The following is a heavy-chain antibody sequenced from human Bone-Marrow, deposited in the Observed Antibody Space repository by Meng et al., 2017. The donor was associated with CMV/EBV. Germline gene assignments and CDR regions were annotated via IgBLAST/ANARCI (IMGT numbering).Heavy chain of an antibody. CDR1: VVTLASYW. V-gene: IGHV3-74*03. CDR3: ARGVAETLGWEMGY. J-gene: IGHJ4*02. D-gene: IGHD1-26*01. Sequence: EVGGGLVSRGGSLSLSCAVCVVTLASYWMHWVREVPGKGLEWVSRIDIDGRDITYADSVRGRFSISRDDAKNTLYLQMNSLRIEDTAVYYCARGVAETLGWEMGYWGQGTLVTVSS. CDR2: IDIDGRDI.